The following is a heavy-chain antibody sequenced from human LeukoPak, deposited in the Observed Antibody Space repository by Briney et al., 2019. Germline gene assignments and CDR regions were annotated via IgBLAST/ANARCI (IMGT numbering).Heavy chain of an antibody. CDR1: GGSISSGSYY. D-gene: IGHD6-6*01. V-gene: IGHV4-61*02. J-gene: IGHJ5*02. Sequence: KTSETLSLTCTVSGGSISSGSYYWSWIRQPAGKGLEWIGRIYTSGSTNYNPSLKSRVTMSVDTSKNQFSLKLSSVTAADTAVYYCARLEYSSSRSWFDPWGQGTLVTVSS. CDR2: IYTSGST. CDR3: ARLEYSSSRSWFDP.